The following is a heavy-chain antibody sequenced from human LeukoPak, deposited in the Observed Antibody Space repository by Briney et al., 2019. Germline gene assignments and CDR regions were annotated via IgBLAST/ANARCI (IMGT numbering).Heavy chain of an antibody. CDR1: GGTFSSYA. J-gene: IGHJ6*02. CDR3: ARVILNYYGSGSYHPYYYGMDV. Sequence: SVKVSCKASGGTFSSYAISWVRQAPGQGLEWMGGIIPIFGTANYAQKFQGRVTITADESTSTAYMELSSLRSEDTAVYYCARVILNYYGSGSYHPYYYGMDVWDQGTTVTVSS. D-gene: IGHD3-10*01. CDR2: IIPIFGTA. V-gene: IGHV1-69*13.